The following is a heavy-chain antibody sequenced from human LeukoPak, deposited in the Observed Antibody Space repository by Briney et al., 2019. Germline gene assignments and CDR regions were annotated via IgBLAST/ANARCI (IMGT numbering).Heavy chain of an antibody. CDR3: ASVPRTYYYGSGSYYYFDY. J-gene: IGHJ4*02. Sequence: GASVKVSCKASGYTFTSYGISWVRQAPGQGLEWMGWMNPNSGNTGYAQKFQGRVTMTRNTSISTAYMELSSLRSEDTAVYYCASVPRTYYYGSGSYYYFDYWGQGTLVTVSS. D-gene: IGHD3-10*01. V-gene: IGHV1-8*02. CDR1: GYTFTSYG. CDR2: MNPNSGNT.